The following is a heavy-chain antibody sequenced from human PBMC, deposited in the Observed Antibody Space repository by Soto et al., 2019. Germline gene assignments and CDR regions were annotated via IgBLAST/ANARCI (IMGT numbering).Heavy chain of an antibody. Sequence: PSETLSLTCAVYGGSFSGYYWSWIRQPPGKGLEWIGEINHNGNTNYNPSLKSRVTISVDTSKNQFSLKLSSVTAADTAVYYCARVLRSPFDYYYDSTFDYWGQGTLVTVSS. V-gene: IGHV4-34*01. CDR3: ARVLRSPFDYYYDSTFDY. CDR1: GGSFSGYY. D-gene: IGHD3-22*01. CDR2: INHNGNT. J-gene: IGHJ4*02.